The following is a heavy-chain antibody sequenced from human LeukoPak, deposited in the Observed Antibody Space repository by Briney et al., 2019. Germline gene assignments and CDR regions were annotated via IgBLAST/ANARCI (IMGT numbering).Heavy chain of an antibody. CDR1: GGSISSGSYY. CDR3: VRGIVVVAQLGYYFYYMDV. CDR2: IYTSGST. Sequence: SETLSLTCTVSGGSISSGSYYWSWIRQPAGKGLEWIGRIYTSGSTNYNPSLKSRVTISVDTSKNQFSLKLSSVTAADTAVYYCVRGIVVVAQLGYYFYYMDVWGKGTTVTISS. V-gene: IGHV4-61*02. D-gene: IGHD2-15*01. J-gene: IGHJ6*03.